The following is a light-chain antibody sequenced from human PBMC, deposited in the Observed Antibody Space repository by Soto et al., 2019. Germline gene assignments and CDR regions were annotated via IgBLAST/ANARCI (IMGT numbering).Light chain of an antibody. J-gene: IGLJ2*01. CDR1: SSDVGTYNL. V-gene: IGLV2-23*01. CDR2: EGN. CDR3: CSYAPSRTLL. Sequence: QSALTQPASVSGSPGESITISCTGTSSDVGTYNLVTWYQQHPGRVPRLILYEGNKRPSGVSCRFSASKSGNTASLTISGLQAEDEADYFCCSYAPSRTLLFGGGTKVTVL.